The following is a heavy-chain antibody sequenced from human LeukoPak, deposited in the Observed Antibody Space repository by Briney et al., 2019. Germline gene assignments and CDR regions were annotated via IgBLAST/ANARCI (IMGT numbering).Heavy chain of an antibody. CDR1: GFTFSKFW. CDR3: ARGDDFSGDH. J-gene: IGHJ4*02. V-gene: IGHV3-7*04. CDR2: IHLEGNEK. D-gene: IGHD1-1*01. Sequence: GGSLRLSCAVSGFTFSKFWMSWVRQAPGRGLEWVANIHLEGNEKYHVESVKGRFTISRDNTKNLQFLQMNDLRVEDTAVYYCARGDDFSGDHWGQGTLVTVSS.